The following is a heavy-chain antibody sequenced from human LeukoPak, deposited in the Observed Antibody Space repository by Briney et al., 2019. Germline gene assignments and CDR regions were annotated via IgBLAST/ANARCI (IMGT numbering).Heavy chain of an antibody. CDR3: AKEFGPNSSGWYWYYYYGMDV. Sequence: GGSLRLSCAVSGITPSNYGMSWVRQAPGKGLEWVAGISGSGGGTNYADSVKGRFTISRDNSKNTLYLQMNSLRAEDTAVYYCAKEFGPNSSGWYWYYYYGMDVWGQGTTVTVSS. V-gene: IGHV3-23*01. CDR1: GITPSNYG. J-gene: IGHJ6*02. D-gene: IGHD6-19*01. CDR2: ISGSGGGT.